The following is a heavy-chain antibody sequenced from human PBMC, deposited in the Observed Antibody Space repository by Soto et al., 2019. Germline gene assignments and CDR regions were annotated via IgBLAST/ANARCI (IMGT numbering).Heavy chain of an antibody. J-gene: IGHJ4*02. CDR3: ARVSSSWYAHSPPEYNLYYFDY. CDR1: GGSIVGGVSY. V-gene: IGHV4-31*03. D-gene: IGHD6-13*01. Sequence: TLSLTCTVSGGSIVGGVSYWSWIRHNAGRGLEWIGYINYSGSTYYKPSLRSRVTIAIDTSKNQFSLKLSTVTAADTAVYYCARVSSSWYAHSPPEYNLYYFDYWGQGTLVTVSS. CDR2: INYSGST.